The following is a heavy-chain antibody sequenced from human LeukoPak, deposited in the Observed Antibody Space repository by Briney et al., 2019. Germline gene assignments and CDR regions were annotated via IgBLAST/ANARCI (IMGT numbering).Heavy chain of an antibody. CDR3: ARESGAAGPNFDY. CDR1: GFTFSNYA. Sequence: SGGSLRLSCAASGFTFSNYAMIWVRQAPGKGLEWVAVISYDGSNKYYADSVKGRFTISRDNSKNTLYLQMNSLRAEDTAVYYCARESGAAGPNFDYWGQGTLVTVSS. J-gene: IGHJ4*02. D-gene: IGHD6-13*01. V-gene: IGHV3-30-3*01. CDR2: ISYDGSNK.